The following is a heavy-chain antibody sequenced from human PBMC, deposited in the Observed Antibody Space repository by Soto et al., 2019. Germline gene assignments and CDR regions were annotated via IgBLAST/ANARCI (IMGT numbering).Heavy chain of an antibody. Sequence: SETMSLTCAVSSGSISSSNWWSWVRQPPGKGLEWIGEIYHSGSTNYNPSLKSRVTISVDKSKNQFSLKLSSVTAADTAVYYCASSPGYCSGGSCYSGGWFDPWGQGTLVTVSS. CDR3: ASSPGYCSGGSCYSGGWFDP. CDR1: SGSISSSNW. J-gene: IGHJ5*02. V-gene: IGHV4-4*02. D-gene: IGHD2-15*01. CDR2: IYHSGST.